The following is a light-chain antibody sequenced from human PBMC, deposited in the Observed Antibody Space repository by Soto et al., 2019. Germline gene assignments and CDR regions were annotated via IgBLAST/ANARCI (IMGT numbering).Light chain of an antibody. CDR3: SSYTTSSTWV. CDR2: EVN. V-gene: IGLV2-14*01. CDR1: SSDVGGYNY. Sequence: QSVLTQPASVSGSPGQSITISCTGTSSDVGGYNYVSWYQQHPGKVPKLMISEVNNRPSGVSNRFSGSKSGNTASLTISGLQAEDEADYYCSSYTTSSTWVFGGGTKLTVL. J-gene: IGLJ3*02.